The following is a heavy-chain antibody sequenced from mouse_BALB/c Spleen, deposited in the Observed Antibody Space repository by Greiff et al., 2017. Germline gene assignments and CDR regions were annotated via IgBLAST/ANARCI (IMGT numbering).Heavy chain of an antibody. Sequence: VQLQQSGPELVKPGASVKISCKASGYAFSSSWMNWVKQRPGQGLEWIGRIFPGDGDTNYNGKFKGKATLTADKSSSTAYMQLSSLTSVDSAVYYCARGGYDYIDYWGQGTTLTVSS. CDR3: ARGGYDYIDY. CDR2: IFPGDGDT. V-gene: IGHV1-82*01. CDR1: GYAFSSSW. D-gene: IGHD2-3*01. J-gene: IGHJ2*01.